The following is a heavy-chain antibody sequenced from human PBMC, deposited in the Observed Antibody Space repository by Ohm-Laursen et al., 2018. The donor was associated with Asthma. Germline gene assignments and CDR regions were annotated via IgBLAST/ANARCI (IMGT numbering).Heavy chain of an antibody. D-gene: IGHD3/OR15-3a*01. Sequence: ASVKVSCKASGYTFTSYFMYWVRQAPGQGLEWMGIINPSGGSTSYAQKFQGRVTMTRDTSTNTVYMDLSSLRSEDTDMYYCARAPTRTYSDYWGQGTLVTVSS. J-gene: IGHJ4*02. CDR1: GYTFTSYF. CDR2: INPSGGST. CDR3: ARAPTRTYSDY. V-gene: IGHV1-46*01.